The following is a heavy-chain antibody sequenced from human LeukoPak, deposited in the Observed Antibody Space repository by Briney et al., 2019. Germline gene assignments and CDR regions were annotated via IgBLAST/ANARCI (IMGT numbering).Heavy chain of an antibody. CDR1: GGTFSSHA. Sequence: SVKVSCKASGGTFSSHAISWVRQAPGQGLEWMGGIIPIFGTANYAQKFQGRVTITADESTSTAYMELSSLRSEDTAVYYCARIEPPAYCGGDCYARGLWDIWGQGTMVTVSS. V-gene: IGHV1-69*01. CDR3: ARIEPPAYCGGDCYARGLWDI. J-gene: IGHJ3*02. D-gene: IGHD2-21*02. CDR2: IIPIFGTA.